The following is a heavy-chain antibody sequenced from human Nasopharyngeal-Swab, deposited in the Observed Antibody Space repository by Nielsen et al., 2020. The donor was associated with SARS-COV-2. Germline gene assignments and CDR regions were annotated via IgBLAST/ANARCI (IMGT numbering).Heavy chain of an antibody. CDR1: GSGFSYYE. J-gene: IGHJ3*01. D-gene: IGHD5-12*01. CDR3: AREVPYSGHDDAFDL. V-gene: IGHV3-48*03. Sequence: GVSLKISCAASGSGFSYYEMNWVRQAPGKGLEWISYISTTTATIYYADSVKGRFTISRDNAKNSLYLQMNSLRAEDTAVYYCAREVPYSGHDDAFDLWGQGTMVTVSS. CDR2: ISTTTATI.